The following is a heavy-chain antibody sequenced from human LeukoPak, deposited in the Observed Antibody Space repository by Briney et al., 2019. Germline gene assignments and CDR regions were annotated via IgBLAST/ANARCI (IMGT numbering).Heavy chain of an antibody. V-gene: IGHV3-30*18. CDR2: ISYDGNIK. J-gene: IGHJ4*02. CDR3: AKDLDGSGLYGGIDF. Sequence: GGSLRLSCAASGFSFTSYNFHWVRQAPGKGLQWLAFISYDGNIKYEDSVKGRFTISRDNSKNTLHLQMNSLRAEDTAVYYCAKDLDGSGLYGGIDFWGQGTLVTVSS. CDR1: GFSFTSYN. D-gene: IGHD6-19*01.